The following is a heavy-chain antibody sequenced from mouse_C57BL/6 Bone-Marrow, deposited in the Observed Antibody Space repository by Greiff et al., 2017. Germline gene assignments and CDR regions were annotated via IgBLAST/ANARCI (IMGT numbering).Heavy chain of an antibody. CDR1: GYTFTSYW. Sequence: QVQLKQPGAELVKPGASVKLSCKASGYTFTSYWMHWVKQRPGQGLEWIGMIHPNSGSTNYNEKFKSKATLTVDKSSSTAYMQLSSLTSEDSAVYYCARSPYDGYYGFAYWGQGTLVTVSA. CDR2: IHPNSGST. CDR3: ARSPYDGYYGFAY. J-gene: IGHJ3*01. V-gene: IGHV1-64*01. D-gene: IGHD2-3*01.